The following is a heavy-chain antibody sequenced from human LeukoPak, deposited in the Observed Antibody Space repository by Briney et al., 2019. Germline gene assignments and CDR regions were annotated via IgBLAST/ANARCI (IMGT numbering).Heavy chain of an antibody. CDR3: AKAHSNYRPRHDAFDI. V-gene: IGHV3-48*01. CDR1: GFTFSSYS. CDR2: ISSSSSTI. D-gene: IGHD4-11*01. J-gene: IGHJ3*02. Sequence: GGSLRLSCAASGFTFSSYSMNWVRQAPGKGLEWVSYISSSSSTIYYADSVKGRFTISRDDSKNTLYLQMNSLRAEDTALYYCAKAHSNYRPRHDAFDIWGQGTMVTVYS.